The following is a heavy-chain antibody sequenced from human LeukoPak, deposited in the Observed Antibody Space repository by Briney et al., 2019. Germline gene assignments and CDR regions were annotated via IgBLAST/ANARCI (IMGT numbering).Heavy chain of an antibody. V-gene: IGHV4-59*01. J-gene: IGHJ4*02. Sequence: SETLSLTCTVSGGSISSYYWSWIRQPPGKGLEWIGYIYYSGSTNCNPSLKSRVTISVDTSKNQFSLKLSSVTAADTAVYYCARVDYSGSYYYFDYWGQGTLVTVSS. D-gene: IGHD1-26*01. CDR2: IYYSGST. CDR1: GGSISSYY. CDR3: ARVDYSGSYYYFDY.